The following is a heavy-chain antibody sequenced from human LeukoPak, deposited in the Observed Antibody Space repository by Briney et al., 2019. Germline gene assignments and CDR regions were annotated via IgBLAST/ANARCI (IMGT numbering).Heavy chain of an antibody. Sequence: GGSLRLSCPTSGFAASSSYMSWVRQAPGKGLEWVSSISSSSSYIYYADSVKGRFTISRDNAKNSLYLQMNSLRAEDTAVYYCTRVGYYDSSGYSDYWGQGPLVSVPS. CDR1: GFAASSSY. D-gene: IGHD3-22*01. V-gene: IGHV3-21*01. J-gene: IGHJ4*02. CDR3: TRVGYYDSSGYSDY. CDR2: ISSSSSYI.